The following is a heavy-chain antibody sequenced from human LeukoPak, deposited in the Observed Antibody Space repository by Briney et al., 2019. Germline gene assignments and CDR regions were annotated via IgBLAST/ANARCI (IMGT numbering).Heavy chain of an antibody. Sequence: GGSLRLSCAASGFTFSSYAMSWVRQAPGKGLEWVSAISGSGGSTYYADSVKGRFTISRDNSKNTLYLQMNSLRAEDTAVYYCAKATGPLITMVRGVVTYYFDYWGQGTLVTVSS. V-gene: IGHV3-23*01. CDR1: GFTFSSYA. J-gene: IGHJ4*02. CDR2: ISGSGGST. CDR3: AKATGPLITMVRGVVTYYFDY. D-gene: IGHD3-10*01.